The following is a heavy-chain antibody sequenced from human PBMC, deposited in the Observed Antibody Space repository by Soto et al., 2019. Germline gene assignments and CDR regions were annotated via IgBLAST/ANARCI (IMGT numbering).Heavy chain of an antibody. CDR3: ARGRGEMSTCYYYYALDI. V-gene: IGHV4-34*01. D-gene: IGHD3-10*01. Sequence: QVQLQQWGAGLLKPSETLSLTCAVYGGSFSKYYWNWIRQSPGKGLEWIGEINHRGSTNYKTSPRSRVTISADTSKTQCSLKLSSVTAADTAVYYCARGRGEMSTCYYYYALDIWGQGTTVTVSS. J-gene: IGHJ6*02. CDR2: INHRGST. CDR1: GGSFSKYY.